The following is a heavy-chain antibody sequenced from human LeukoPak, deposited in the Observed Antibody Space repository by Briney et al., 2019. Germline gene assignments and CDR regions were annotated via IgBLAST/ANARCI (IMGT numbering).Heavy chain of an antibody. CDR3: ARDRGKGGYVDY. CDR2: IRYDESNR. D-gene: IGHD3-10*01. V-gene: IGHV3-33*01. Sequence: PGGSLRLSCAASGFTFNSYAVHWVRQAPGKGLEWVAVIRYDESNRFHSDSVKGRFTISRDNSKNTLYLQMNGLRAEDTAVYYCARDRGKGGYVDYWGQGTLVTVSS. J-gene: IGHJ4*02. CDR1: GFTFNSYA.